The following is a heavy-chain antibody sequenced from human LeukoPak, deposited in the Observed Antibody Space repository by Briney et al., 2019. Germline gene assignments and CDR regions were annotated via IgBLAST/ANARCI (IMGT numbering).Heavy chain of an antibody. CDR3: AKEVTTVTTATFDY. CDR1: GFTFSSYG. V-gene: IGHV3-30*02. D-gene: IGHD4-17*01. CDR2: IRYDGSNK. Sequence: PGGSLRLSCAASGFTFSSYGMHWVRQAPGKGLEWVAFIRYDGSNKYYADSVKGRFTISRDNSKNTLYLQMNSLRAEDTAVYYCAKEVTTVTTATFDYWGQRTLVTVSS. J-gene: IGHJ4*02.